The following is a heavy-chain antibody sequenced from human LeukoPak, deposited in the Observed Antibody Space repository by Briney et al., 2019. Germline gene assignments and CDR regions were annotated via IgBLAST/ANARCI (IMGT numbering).Heavy chain of an antibody. CDR2: IIPIFGTA. Sequence: SVKVSCKASGGTFSSYAISWVRQVPGQGLEWMGGIIPIFGTANYAQKFQGRVTITADESTSTAYMELSSLRSEDTAVYYCARQQIFGVVIIPVYYWGQGTLVTVSS. CDR3: ARQQIFGVVIIPVYY. V-gene: IGHV1-69*13. CDR1: GGTFSSYA. D-gene: IGHD3-3*01. J-gene: IGHJ4*02.